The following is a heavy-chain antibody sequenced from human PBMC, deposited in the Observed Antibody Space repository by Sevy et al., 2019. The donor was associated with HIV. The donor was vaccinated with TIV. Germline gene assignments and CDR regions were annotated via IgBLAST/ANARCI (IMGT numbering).Heavy chain of an antibody. CDR2: ISGSGGST. CDR3: AKEYSSGYS. CDR1: GFTFSSYV. J-gene: IGHJ5*02. D-gene: IGHD3-22*01. Sequence: GESLKISCAASGFTFSSYVLSWVRQAPGKGLEWVSTISGSGGSTYYADSVKGRFSISRDNSKNTMYLEMNSLRAEDTAVYYCAKEYSSGYSWGQGTLVTDSS. V-gene: IGHV3-23*01.